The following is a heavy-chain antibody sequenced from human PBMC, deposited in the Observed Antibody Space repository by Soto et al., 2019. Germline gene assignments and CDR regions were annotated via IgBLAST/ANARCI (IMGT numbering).Heavy chain of an antibody. CDR2: INHSGST. CDR3: ARKWKFWSEDYYYYYGMDV. J-gene: IGHJ6*02. Sequence: SETLSLTCAVYGGSFSGYYWSWIRQPPGKGLEWIGEINHSGSTYYNPSLKSRVTISVDTSKNQFSLKLSSVTAADTAVYYCARKWKFWSEDYYYYYGMDVWGQGTTVTVSS. D-gene: IGHD3-3*01. CDR1: GGSFSGYY. V-gene: IGHV4-34*01.